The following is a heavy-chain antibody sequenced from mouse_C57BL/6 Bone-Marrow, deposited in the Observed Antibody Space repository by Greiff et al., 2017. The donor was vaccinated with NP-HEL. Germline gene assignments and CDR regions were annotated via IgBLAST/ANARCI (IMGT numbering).Heavy chain of an antibody. CDR3: TSGYYGSSSWFAY. CDR1: GYTFTDYE. J-gene: IGHJ3*01. CDR2: IDPETGGT. Sequence: QVQLKESGAELVRPGASVTLSCKASGYTFTDYEMHWVKQTPVHGLEWIGAIDPETGGTAYNQKFKGKAILTADKSSSTAYMELRSLTSEDSAVYYCTSGYYGSSSWFAYWGQGTLVTVSA. D-gene: IGHD1-1*01. V-gene: IGHV1-15*01.